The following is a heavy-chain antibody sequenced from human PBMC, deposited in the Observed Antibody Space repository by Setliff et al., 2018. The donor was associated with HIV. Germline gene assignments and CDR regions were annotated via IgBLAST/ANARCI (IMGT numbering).Heavy chain of an antibody. Sequence: GASVKVSCKTSGYSFINYAMNWVRQAPGQGLEWMGWVNTHTGSPTYAQAFTGRFVFSVDTSVTTAYLEISSLKAEDTAVYHCATALYGDYGGDLNWLDPWGQGTLVTVSS. CDR1: GYSFINYA. D-gene: IGHD4-17*01. V-gene: IGHV7-4-1*02. CDR3: ATALYGDYGGDLNWLDP. CDR2: VNTHTGSP. J-gene: IGHJ5*02.